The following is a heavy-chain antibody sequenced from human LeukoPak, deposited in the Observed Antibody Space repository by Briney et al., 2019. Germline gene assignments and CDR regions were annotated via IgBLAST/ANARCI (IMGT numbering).Heavy chain of an antibody. CDR3: AREVLLTTVTPAVVDY. CDR2: TYYRSKWYN. J-gene: IGHJ4*02. D-gene: IGHD4-17*01. Sequence: SQTLSLTCAISGDSVSSNSAAWNWIRQSPSRGLQWLGRTYYRSKWYNDYAVSVKSRITINPDTSKNQFSLQLNSVTPEDTAVYYCAREVLLTTVTPAVVDYWGQGTLVTVSS. V-gene: IGHV6-1*01. CDR1: GDSVSSNSAA.